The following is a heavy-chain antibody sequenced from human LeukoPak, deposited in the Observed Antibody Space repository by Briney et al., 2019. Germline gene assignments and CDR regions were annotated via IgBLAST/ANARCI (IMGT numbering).Heavy chain of an antibody. D-gene: IGHD3-16*01. CDR1: GFTFSSYA. Sequence: GGSLRLSCAASGFTFSSYAMTWVRQAPGKGLEWVSAISGSGGSTYYADSVKGRFTISRDNSKNTLYLQMNSLRAEDTAVYYCAKDREYSYVYDAFDIWGQGTLVTVSS. J-gene: IGHJ3*02. V-gene: IGHV3-23*01. CDR3: AKDREYSYVYDAFDI. CDR2: ISGSGGST.